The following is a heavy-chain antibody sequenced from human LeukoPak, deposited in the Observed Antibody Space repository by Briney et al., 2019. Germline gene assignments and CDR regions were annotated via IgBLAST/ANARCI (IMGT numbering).Heavy chain of an antibody. CDR2: ILSSGST. D-gene: IGHD3-3*02. CDR1: GGSISNYY. V-gene: IGHV4-4*09. CDR3: ARRVISGFSIDKGNWLDP. J-gene: IGHJ5*02. Sequence: SETLSLTCTVSGGSISNYYWNWIRQSPGKGLEWIGYILSSGSTHHNPSLTSRISLSVDTSKNQFSLKLSSVTAADTAVYYCARRVISGFSIDKGNWLDPWGQGTLVTVSS.